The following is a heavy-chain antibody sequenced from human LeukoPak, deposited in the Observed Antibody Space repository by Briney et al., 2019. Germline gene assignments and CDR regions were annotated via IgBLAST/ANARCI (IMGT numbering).Heavy chain of an antibody. V-gene: IGHV3-30*18. D-gene: IGHD1-7*01. CDR1: GFTLSSYG. J-gene: IGHJ4*02. Sequence: PGSSLRLSCAASGFTLSSYGMHWVRQAPGKGLEWVAVISNDGSNKNYADSVKGRFTISRDNSKNTLYLQMSTLRAEDTALYYCAKGCGTGTTSYIIDYWGQGTLVTVSS. CDR3: AKGCGTGTTSYIIDY. CDR2: ISNDGSNK.